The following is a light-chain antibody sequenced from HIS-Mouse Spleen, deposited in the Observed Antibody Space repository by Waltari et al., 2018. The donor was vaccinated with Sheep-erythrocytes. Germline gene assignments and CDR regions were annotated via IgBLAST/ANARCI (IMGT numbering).Light chain of an antibody. CDR2: DVS. V-gene: IGLV2-11*01. J-gene: IGLJ1*01. CDR3: CSYAGSYNHV. CDR1: SSDVGGYNY. Sequence: QSALTQPGSVSGSPGQPATISCPGTSSDVGGYNYVSWYQQHPGKAPKLMIYDVSKRPSGVPDRFSGSKSGNTASLTISGLQAEDEADYYCCSYAGSYNHVFATGTKVTVL.